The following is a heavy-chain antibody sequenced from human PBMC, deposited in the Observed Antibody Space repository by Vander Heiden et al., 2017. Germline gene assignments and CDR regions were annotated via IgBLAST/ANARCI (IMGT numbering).Heavy chain of an antibody. V-gene: IGHV3-33*06. J-gene: IGHJ4*02. D-gene: IGHD3-10*01. Sequence: QVLLVESGGGVVQPGRSLRLSCAAYRFTFSTYGMHGVRQAPGKGLEWVAVIWYDGSNKYYADSVKGRFTISRDNSKNTLSLQMNSLRAEDTAVYYCAKDPAGNRGTLDYWGQGTLVTVSS. CDR3: AKDPAGNRGTLDY. CDR2: IWYDGSNK. CDR1: RFTFSTYG.